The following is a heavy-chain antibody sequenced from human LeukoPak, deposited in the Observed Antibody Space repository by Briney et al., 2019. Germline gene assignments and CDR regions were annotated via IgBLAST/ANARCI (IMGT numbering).Heavy chain of an antibody. Sequence: GGSLRLSCALSGFTFSDHYMDWVRQAPGKGLEWVGRTRDKAHSYTTEYAASVKGRFTISRDDSTNSLYLQMNSLETEDTAVYYCARGQGWLVDYWGQGTLVTVSS. J-gene: IGHJ4*02. D-gene: IGHD6-19*01. V-gene: IGHV3-72*01. CDR1: GFTFSDHY. CDR3: ARGQGWLVDY. CDR2: TRDKAHSYTT.